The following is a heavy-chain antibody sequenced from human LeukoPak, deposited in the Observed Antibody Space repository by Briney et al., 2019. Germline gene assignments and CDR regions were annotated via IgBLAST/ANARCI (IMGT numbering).Heavy chain of an antibody. CDR2: IHHTGSI. Sequence: SETLSLTCAVYGGSFSGYYWSWIRQPPGKGLEWIGEIHHTGSINYNPSLKNRLTISVDTSKNQFSLKLTSVTAADTAVYYCARRAVAQDGFDYWGQGTLVTVSS. CDR3: ARRAVAQDGFDY. CDR1: GGSFSGYY. D-gene: IGHD4-23*01. J-gene: IGHJ4*02. V-gene: IGHV4-34*01.